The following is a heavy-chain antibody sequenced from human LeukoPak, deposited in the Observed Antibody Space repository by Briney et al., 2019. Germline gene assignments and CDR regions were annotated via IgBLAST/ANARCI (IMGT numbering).Heavy chain of an antibody. Sequence: GASVKVSCKASGGTFSSYAISWVRQAPGQGLEWMGGIIPIFGTANYAQKFQGRVTITADESTSTAYMELSSLRSEDTAVYYCARGKESGTYYYDSSGYYPLGYWGQGTLVTVSS. J-gene: IGHJ4*02. D-gene: IGHD3-22*01. CDR1: GGTFSSYA. V-gene: IGHV1-69*13. CDR2: IIPIFGTA. CDR3: ARGKESGTYYYDSSGYYPLGY.